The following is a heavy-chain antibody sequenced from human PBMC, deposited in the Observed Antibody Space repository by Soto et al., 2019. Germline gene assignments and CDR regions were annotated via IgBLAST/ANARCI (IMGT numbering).Heavy chain of an antibody. CDR3: ARQPTFYSNYPLGY. V-gene: IGHV5-10-1*01. D-gene: IGHD4-4*01. Sequence: LGDSLKISCKVSGYSFTSYCISWVSKMPGKVLEWMGRIDPSDSYTNYSASFQGNVTISADKSIITAYLQWSSLKASDTAMYYCARQPTFYSNYPLGYWGQGILVTGYS. CDR2: IDPSDSYT. CDR1: GYSFTSYC. J-gene: IGHJ4*02.